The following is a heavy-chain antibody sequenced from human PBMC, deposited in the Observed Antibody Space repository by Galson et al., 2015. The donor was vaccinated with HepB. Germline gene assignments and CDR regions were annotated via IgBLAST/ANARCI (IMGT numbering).Heavy chain of an antibody. CDR3: VRLGRNWYFDY. CDR1: GFIFNVYG. Sequence: SLRLSCEASGFIFNVYGMQWVRQAPGKGLEWEAVIWYDGGNKYYGDSVKGRFTISRDNSKNTVYLEMNSLRAEDTAVYYCVRLGRNWYFDYWGQGTLVTVSS. D-gene: IGHD1-1*01. CDR2: IWYDGGNK. J-gene: IGHJ4*02. V-gene: IGHV3-33*01.